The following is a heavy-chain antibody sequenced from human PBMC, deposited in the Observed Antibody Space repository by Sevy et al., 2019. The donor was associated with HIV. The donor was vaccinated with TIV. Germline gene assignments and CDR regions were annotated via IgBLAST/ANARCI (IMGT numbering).Heavy chain of an antibody. D-gene: IGHD4-4*01. CDR3: ARSLGNSFDS. J-gene: IGHJ4*02. CDR1: GASISSDDSK. CDR2: ISYSGSA. Sequence: SDTLSLTCTVSGASISSDDSKWSWIRQPPGKGLEWIGNISYSGSAYYNPSLKSRVSTSVDTSKNQFSLNLSSVIAADTAVYYCARSLGNSFDSWGQGTLVTVSS. V-gene: IGHV4-30-4*02.